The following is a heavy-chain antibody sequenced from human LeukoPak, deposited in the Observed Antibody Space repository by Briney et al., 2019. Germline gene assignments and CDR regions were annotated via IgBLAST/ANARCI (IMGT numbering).Heavy chain of an antibody. CDR1: GGSISSYY. D-gene: IGHD3-9*01. V-gene: IGHV4-59*01. J-gene: IGHJ4*02. Sequence: KSSETLSLTCTVSGGSISSYYWSWIRQPPGKGLEWIGYVYYSGSTNYNPSLKSRVTISLDTSKNQFSLKLNSVTAADTAVFYCARRLTRPERFDSWGQGTLVTVSS. CDR3: ARRLTRPERFDS. CDR2: VYYSGST.